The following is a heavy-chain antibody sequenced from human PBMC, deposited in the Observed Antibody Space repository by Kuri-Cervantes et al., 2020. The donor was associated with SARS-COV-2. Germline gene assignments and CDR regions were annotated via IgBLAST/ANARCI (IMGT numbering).Heavy chain of an antibody. CDR3: ARGWTTVTTPYFDY. V-gene: IGHV3-7*01. J-gene: IGHJ4*02. Sequence: GGSLRLSCAASGFTFSSYWMSWVRQAPGKGLEWVANIKQDESEKYYVDSVKGRFTISRDNAKNSLYLQMNSLRAEDTAVYYCARGWTTVTTPYFDYWGQGTLVTVSS. CDR1: GFTFSSYW. D-gene: IGHD4-11*01. CDR2: IKQDESEK.